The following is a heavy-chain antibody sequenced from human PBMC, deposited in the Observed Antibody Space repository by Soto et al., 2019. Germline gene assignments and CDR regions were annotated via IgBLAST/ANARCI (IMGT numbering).Heavy chain of an antibody. V-gene: IGHV3-15*01. CDR1: EFSFANAW. CDR2: IKSKADGGTT. CDR3: TSLYYGH. Sequence: GGCLRLSCAASEFSFANAWISWVRQAPGKGLEWVGRIKSKADGGTTDYAAPVKGRFTISRDESQNTLYLQMNSLKTEDTAVYYCTSLYYGHWGQGTLATVSS. J-gene: IGHJ4*02. D-gene: IGHD4-17*01.